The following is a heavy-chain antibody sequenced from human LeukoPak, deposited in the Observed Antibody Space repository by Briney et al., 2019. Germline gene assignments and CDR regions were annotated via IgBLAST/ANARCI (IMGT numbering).Heavy chain of an antibody. CDR3: AKDQRPMITFGGVIAD. J-gene: IGHJ4*02. CDR1: GFTFSTYT. V-gene: IGHV3-23*01. Sequence: GGSLRLSCAASGFTFSTYTMSWVRQAPGKGLEWVSAINTGGGTSSADSVKGRFTISRDNSESTLYLQMNSLRAEDTAVYYCAKDQRPMITFGGVIADWGQGTLVTVSS. CDR2: INTGGGT. D-gene: IGHD3-16*02.